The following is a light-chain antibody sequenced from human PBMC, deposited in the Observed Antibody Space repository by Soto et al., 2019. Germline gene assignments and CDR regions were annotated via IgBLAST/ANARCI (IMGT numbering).Light chain of an antibody. CDR3: AAWADCTAGPV. V-gene: IGLV1-44*01. CDR2: SNN. CDR1: SPNIGRNT. Sequence: QSVLTQPPSASGTPGQRVTISCSGSSPNIGRNTVNWFQLVPGAAPKLLVYSNNQRPSGVPGRFSGSKSGTSASLAISGLLYEDGAAYYCAAWADCTAGPVFGGGIQL. J-gene: IGLJ3*02.